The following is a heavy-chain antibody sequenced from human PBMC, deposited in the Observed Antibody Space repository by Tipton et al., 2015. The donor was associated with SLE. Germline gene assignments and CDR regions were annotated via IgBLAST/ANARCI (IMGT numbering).Heavy chain of an antibody. CDR2: IYFSGST. Sequence: TLSPTCTVSGGSITQYYLSWIRQPPGKGLEWIGYIYFSGSTNYNPSLKGRVTISVDTSKNQLSLKLTSVTAADTAVYYCARGSVVADDFWGQGTLVTVSS. J-gene: IGHJ4*02. CDR1: GGSITQYY. V-gene: IGHV4-59*01. D-gene: IGHD2-15*01. CDR3: ARGSVVADDF.